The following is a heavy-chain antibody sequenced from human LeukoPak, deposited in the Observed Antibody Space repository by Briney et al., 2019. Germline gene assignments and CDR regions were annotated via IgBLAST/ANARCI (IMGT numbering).Heavy chain of an antibody. CDR2: IYYSGST. CDR1: GGSIGSSSYY. Sequence: SETLSLTCTVSGGSIGSSSYYWGWIRQPPGKGLEWIGSIYYSGSTYYNPSLKSRVTISVDTSKNQFSLKLSSVTAADTAVYYCAREGRYGDYVGYWGQGTLVTVSS. CDR3: AREGRYGDYVGY. D-gene: IGHD4-17*01. J-gene: IGHJ4*02. V-gene: IGHV4-39*07.